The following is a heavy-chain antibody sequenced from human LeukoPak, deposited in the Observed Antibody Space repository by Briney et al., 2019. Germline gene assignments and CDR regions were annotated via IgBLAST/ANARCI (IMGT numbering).Heavy chain of an antibody. CDR3: ARDLSGSVQVDAFDI. Sequence: GWSLRLCCAASGFTFSDYYMSCSRQAPGKGLEWVSYISSSGSTIYYAASVKGRFTISRDNAKNSLYLQMNSLRAEDTAVYYCARDLSGSVQVDAFDIWGQGTMVTVSS. CDR1: GFTFSDYY. V-gene: IGHV3-11*01. CDR2: ISSSGSTI. D-gene: IGHD1-26*01. J-gene: IGHJ3*02.